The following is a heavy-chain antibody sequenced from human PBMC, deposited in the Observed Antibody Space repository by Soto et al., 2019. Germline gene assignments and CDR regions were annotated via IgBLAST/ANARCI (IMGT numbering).Heavy chain of an antibody. D-gene: IGHD6-19*01. CDR1: GYTFISYG. J-gene: IGHJ4*02. V-gene: IGHV1-18*01. Sequence: PLVQSGAEVKKPGSSVKVSCKAFGYTFISYGIGWVRQAPGQGLEWMGWIATHNDNTNYAQHFQGRVTFTTDTSTSTAYMELRSLTSDDTAIYYCARVYSSGWKGLGYWGQGTLVTVSS. CDR3: ARVYSSGWKGLGY. CDR2: IATHNDNT.